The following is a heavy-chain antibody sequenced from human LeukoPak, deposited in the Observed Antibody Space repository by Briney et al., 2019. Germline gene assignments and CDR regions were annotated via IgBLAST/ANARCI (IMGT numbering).Heavy chain of an antibody. CDR1: GGSFSGYS. CDR3: ARDPHGSGSYGFDY. Sequence: PSETLSLTCAVYGGSFSGYSWSWIRQPPGKGLEWVGYIYYSGSTYYNPSLRSRVTISVDTSKNQFSLKLSSVTAADTAVYYCARDPHGSGSYGFDYWGQGTLVTVSS. V-gene: IGHV4-30-4*07. D-gene: IGHD3-10*01. CDR2: IYYSGST. J-gene: IGHJ4*02.